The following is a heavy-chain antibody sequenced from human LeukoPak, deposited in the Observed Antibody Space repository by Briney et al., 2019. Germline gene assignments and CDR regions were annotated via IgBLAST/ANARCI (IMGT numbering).Heavy chain of an antibody. CDR3: ARNDFYDMDV. V-gene: IGHV4-4*02. CDR1: GDTINSTKW. D-gene: IGHD2/OR15-2a*01. CDR2: IHHSVGS. Sequence: SGTLSLTCAVSGDTINSTKWGSWVRQSPGKGLEWVGEIHHSVGSNYNPSLKSRATISLDKSNNQFSLSLRSVTAADTAVYYCARNDFYDMDVWGNGTTVTVSS. J-gene: IGHJ6*03.